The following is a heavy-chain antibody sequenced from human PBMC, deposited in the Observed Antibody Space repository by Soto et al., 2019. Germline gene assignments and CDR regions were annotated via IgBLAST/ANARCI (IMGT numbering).Heavy chain of an antibody. CDR3: ARGDFDPRTPSNNWFDP. V-gene: IGHV3-48*01. J-gene: IGHJ5*02. Sequence: EVQLVESGGGLVQPGGSLRLSCAASGFTFSSYDMNWVRQAPGKGLEWVSYISRTSITIYYADSVKGRVTISRDNAKNSLFLQMDSLRVEDTAVYYWARGDFDPRTPSNNWFDPWGQGTLVSVSS. D-gene: IGHD3-9*01. CDR2: ISRTSITI. CDR1: GFTFSSYD.